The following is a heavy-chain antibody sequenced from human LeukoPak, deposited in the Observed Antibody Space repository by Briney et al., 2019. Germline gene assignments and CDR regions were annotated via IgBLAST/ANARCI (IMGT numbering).Heavy chain of an antibody. Sequence: ASVKVSCKASGYTFTGYYMHWVRQAPGQGLEWMGWINPNSGGTNYAQKFQGRVTMTRDTSISTAYMDLSRLRSDDTAVYYCARVGGWCSSTSCYVSDAFDIWGQGTMVTVSS. J-gene: IGHJ3*02. CDR2: INPNSGGT. D-gene: IGHD2-2*01. CDR3: ARVGGWCSSTSCYVSDAFDI. V-gene: IGHV1-2*02. CDR1: GYTFTGYY.